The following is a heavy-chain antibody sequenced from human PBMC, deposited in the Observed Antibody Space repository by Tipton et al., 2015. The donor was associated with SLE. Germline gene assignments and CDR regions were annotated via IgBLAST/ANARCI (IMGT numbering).Heavy chain of an antibody. J-gene: IGHJ4*02. D-gene: IGHD6-13*01. Sequence: VLVKPSETLSLTCTVSGGSISSYYWSWIRQPPGKGLEWIGYIYYSGSTNYNPSLKSRVTISVDTSKNQFSLKLSSVTAADTAVYYCARGYSSSWPGDYWGQGTLVTVSS. V-gene: IGHV4-59*01. CDR3: ARGYSSSWPGDY. CDR2: IYYSGST. CDR1: GGSISSYY.